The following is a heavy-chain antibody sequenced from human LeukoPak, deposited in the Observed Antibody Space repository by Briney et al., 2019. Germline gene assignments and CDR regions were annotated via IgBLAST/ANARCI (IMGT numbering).Heavy chain of an antibody. CDR1: GFTFSSYW. D-gene: IGHD6-13*01. J-gene: IGHJ3*02. CDR2: IKEDGSEK. CDR3: ARDDSSSWGAFDI. V-gene: IGHV3-7*01. Sequence: PGGSLRLSCAASGFTFSSYWMSWVRQAPGKGLEWVANIKEDGSEKYYVDSVKGRFTISRDNAKNSLYLQMNSLRAEDTAVYYCARDDSSSWGAFDIWGQGTMVTVSS.